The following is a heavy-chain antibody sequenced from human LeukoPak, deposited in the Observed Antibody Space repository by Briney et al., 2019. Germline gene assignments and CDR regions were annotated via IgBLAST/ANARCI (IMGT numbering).Heavy chain of an antibody. CDR1: RFSFNAYA. Sequence: GGSLRLSCAASRFSFNAYAMSWVRQAPGKGLEWVSGISATGESTYYADSVKGRFTISRDNSKNTLFLQMNSLRAEDTALYYCAKIAMRLIDSCGSERDWFDPWGQGTLVTVSS. CDR3: AKIAMRLIDSCGSERDWFDP. D-gene: IGHD3-10*01. CDR2: ISATGEST. V-gene: IGHV3-23*01. J-gene: IGHJ5*02.